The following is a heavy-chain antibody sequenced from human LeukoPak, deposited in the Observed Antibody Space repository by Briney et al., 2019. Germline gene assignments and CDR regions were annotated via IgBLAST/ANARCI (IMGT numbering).Heavy chain of an antibody. Sequence: GGSLRLSCVPSTFTFSDSVMHWVRQAPGKGLEWVSAISIDGNGKFYADSVRGRITISRDNSKKTLYLEMNSLSAEDTAVYYCPKEVRTSGRAGIFGYWGQGTLVTVSS. CDR1: TFTFSDSV. J-gene: IGHJ4*02. V-gene: IGHV3-30*04. D-gene: IGHD2-2*01. CDR2: ISIDGNGK. CDR3: PKEVRTSGRAGIFGY.